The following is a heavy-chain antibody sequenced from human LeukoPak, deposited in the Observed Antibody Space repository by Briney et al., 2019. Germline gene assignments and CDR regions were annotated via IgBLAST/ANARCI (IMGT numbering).Heavy chain of an antibody. CDR3: TRGRHGDYFDP. CDR1: GFTFSDAY. D-gene: IGHD4-17*01. Sequence: PGGSLRLSCAASGFTFSDAYMDWVRQAPGKGLQWVGRIRNKPHSYTTDYAASVKGRFTISRDDSKNSLFLQMNSLKTEDTAVYYCTRGRHGDYFDPWGLGTLVTVSS. J-gene: IGHJ4*02. V-gene: IGHV3-72*01. CDR2: IRNKPHSYTT.